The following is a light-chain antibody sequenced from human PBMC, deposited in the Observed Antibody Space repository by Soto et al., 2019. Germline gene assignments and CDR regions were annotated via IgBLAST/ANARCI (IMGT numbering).Light chain of an antibody. CDR2: GVS. Sequence: DIVLTQSPGTLSLSPGERATLSCRTSESVSSGQLAWYQQKPGQAPRLLIYGVSSRATGIPDRFSGSGSGTDFTLTISRLEPEDFAVFYCQRYGSSRGTFGQGTKVEIK. V-gene: IGKV3-20*01. CDR1: ESVSSGQ. CDR3: QRYGSSRGT. J-gene: IGKJ1*01.